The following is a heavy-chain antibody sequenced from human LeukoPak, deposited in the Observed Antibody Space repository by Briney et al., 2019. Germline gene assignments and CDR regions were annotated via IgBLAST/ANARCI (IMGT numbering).Heavy chain of an antibody. CDR2: ISSSSSYI. Sequence: GGSLRLSCAASGFTFSSYSMNWVRQAPGKGLEWVSSISSSSSYIYYADSVKGRFTISRDNAKNSLYLQMNSLRAEDTAVYYCASPVDTSMAFDYWGQGTPVTVSS. J-gene: IGHJ4*02. CDR3: ASPVDTSMAFDY. V-gene: IGHV3-21*01. D-gene: IGHD5-18*01. CDR1: GFTFSSYS.